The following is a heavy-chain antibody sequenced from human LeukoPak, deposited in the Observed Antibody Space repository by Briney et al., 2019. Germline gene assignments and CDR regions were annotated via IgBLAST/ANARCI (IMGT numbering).Heavy chain of an antibody. CDR2: ISSSSSYI. V-gene: IGHV3-21*01. D-gene: IGHD6-13*01. J-gene: IGHJ4*02. CDR1: GFSVNTNY. Sequence: GGSLRLSCAASGFSVNTNYMTWVRQAPGKGLEWVSSISSSSSYIYYADSVKGRFTISRDNAKNSLYLQMNSLRAEDTAVYYCARDSATSAIIAAAGNFDYWGQGTLVTVSS. CDR3: ARDSATSAIIAAAGNFDY.